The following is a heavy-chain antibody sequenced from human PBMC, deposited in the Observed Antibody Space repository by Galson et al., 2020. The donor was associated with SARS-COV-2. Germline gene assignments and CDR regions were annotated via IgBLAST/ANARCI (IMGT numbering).Heavy chain of an antibody. V-gene: IGHV1-69*13. J-gene: IGHJ5*02. CDR3: ARVLRGWYVGWVDR. D-gene: IGHD2-15*01. Sequence: SVKVSCKASGGTFSSYAISWVRQAPGQGLEWMGGIIPIFGTANYAQKFQGRVTITADESTSTAYMELSSLRAEDTAVYYCARVLRGWYVGWVDRWGEGTLVTVSA. CDR1: GGTFSSYA. CDR2: IIPIFGTA.